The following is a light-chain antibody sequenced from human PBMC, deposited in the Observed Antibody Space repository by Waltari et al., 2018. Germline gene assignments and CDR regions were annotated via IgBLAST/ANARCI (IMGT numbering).Light chain of an antibody. CDR3: QSYDSSLSGSI. V-gene: IGLV1-40*01. J-gene: IGLJ2*01. Sequence: QSGLTQPPSVSGAPGQRVTISCTGTSSNLGAGSDVHCYQLLPGTAPKLLIYGNSNRPSGVPDRFSGSKSGTSASLAITGLQAEDEADYYCQSYDSSLSGSIFGGGTKLTVL. CDR1: SSNLGAGSD. CDR2: GNS.